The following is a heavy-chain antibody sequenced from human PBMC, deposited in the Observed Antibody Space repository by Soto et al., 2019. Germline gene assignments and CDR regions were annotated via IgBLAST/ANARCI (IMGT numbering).Heavy chain of an antibody. D-gene: IGHD6-13*01. CDR3: AKLGVRVATAGVDY. V-gene: IGHV3-23*01. Sequence: EVQLLESGGGLVQPGGSLRLSCVASGFPFSNYVLYWVRQPPGRGLEWVSAITPGSADTTYADSVKGRFTISRDDSKDTQYLQMNNVRAEDTGVYYCAKLGVRVATAGVDYWGQGTLVTVSS. CDR2: ITPGSADT. CDR1: GFPFSNYV. J-gene: IGHJ4*02.